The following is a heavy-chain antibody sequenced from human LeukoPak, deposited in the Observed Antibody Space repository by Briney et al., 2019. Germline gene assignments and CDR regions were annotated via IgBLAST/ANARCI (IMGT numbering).Heavy chain of an antibody. CDR3: AREYLRFLEWRVFDP. D-gene: IGHD3-3*01. Sequence: SETLSLTCTVSGGSISSGDYYWRWIRQPPGKGLEWIGYIYYSGSTYYNPSLKSRVTISVDTSKNQFSLKLSSVTTADTAVYYYAREYLRFLEWRVFDPWGQGTLVTVSS. J-gene: IGHJ5*02. CDR1: GGSISSGDYY. CDR2: IYYSGST. V-gene: IGHV4-30-4*08.